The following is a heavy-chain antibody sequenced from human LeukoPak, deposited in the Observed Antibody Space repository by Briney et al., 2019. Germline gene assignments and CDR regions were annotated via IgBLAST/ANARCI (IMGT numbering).Heavy chain of an antibody. CDR2: INTNTGNP. CDR1: GYTVTSYA. D-gene: IGHD6-19*01. J-gene: IGHJ5*02. Sequence: GASVKVSCKASGYTVTSYAMNWVRQAPGQGLEWMGWINTNTGNPTYAQGFTGRFVFSLDTSVSTAYLQISSLKAEDTAVYYCARDPGGWYVNWFDPWGQGTLVTVSS. V-gene: IGHV7-4-1*02. CDR3: ARDPGGWYVNWFDP.